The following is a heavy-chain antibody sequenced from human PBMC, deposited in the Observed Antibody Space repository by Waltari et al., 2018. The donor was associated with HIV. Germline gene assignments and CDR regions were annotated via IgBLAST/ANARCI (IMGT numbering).Heavy chain of an antibody. Sequence: EVQLLESGGGLVQPGGSLRLSCAASGFTFSSYAMSWVRQAPGKGVEWVSAISGSGGSTYYADSVKGRFTISRDNSKNTLYLQMNSLRAEDTAVYYCAKHGGELLTGPFYYFDYWGQGTLVTVSS. V-gene: IGHV3-23*01. D-gene: IGHD1-26*01. CDR1: GFTFSSYA. J-gene: IGHJ4*02. CDR2: ISGSGGST. CDR3: AKHGGELLTGPFYYFDY.